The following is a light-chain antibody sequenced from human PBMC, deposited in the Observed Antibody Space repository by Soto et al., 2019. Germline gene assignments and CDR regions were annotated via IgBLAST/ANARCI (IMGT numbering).Light chain of an antibody. CDR3: QLWDSSSAIRE. CDR1: NIGSKS. V-gene: IGLV3-21*04. CDR2: FDS. Sequence: SYELTQPPSVSVAPGKTARITCGGNNIGSKSVHWYQQKPGQAPVLAIYFDSDRPSGIPERFSGSNSGITATLAISRVEAGDEADYYCQLWDSSSAIREFGGGTKVTVL. J-gene: IGLJ2*01.